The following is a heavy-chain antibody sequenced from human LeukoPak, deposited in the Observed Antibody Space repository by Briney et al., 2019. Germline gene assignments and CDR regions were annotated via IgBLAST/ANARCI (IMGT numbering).Heavy chain of an antibody. J-gene: IGHJ4*02. D-gene: IGHD1-20*01. CDR1: GGSISSNNC. CDR3: ARVRYNWNRDFDY. Sequence: SETLSLTCAVSGGSISSNNCWSWVRQPPGKGLEWIGEIYHSGSTNYNPSLKSRVTMSVDTSKNQFSLKLSSVTAADTAVYYCARVRYNWNRDFDYWGQGTLVTVSS. V-gene: IGHV4-4*02. CDR2: IYHSGST.